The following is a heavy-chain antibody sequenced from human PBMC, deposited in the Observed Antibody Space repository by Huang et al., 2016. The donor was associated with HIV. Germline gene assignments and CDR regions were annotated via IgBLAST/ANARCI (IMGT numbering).Heavy chain of an antibody. CDR1: GYTFTSYG. CDR3: ARDPKYHRIGYYRQRRGIDI. J-gene: IGHJ3*02. CDR2: ISASSGDT. D-gene: IGHD3-22*01. Sequence: QIQLMQSGPELKQPGASVKVSCKASGYTFTSYGITVVRQAPGQGPEWMGWISASSGDTEYAQKFQGRVTLTTDTSTNIAYMELRSLRSDDTAKYYCARDPKYHRIGYYRQRRGIDIWGQGTMVIVSS. V-gene: IGHV1-18*01.